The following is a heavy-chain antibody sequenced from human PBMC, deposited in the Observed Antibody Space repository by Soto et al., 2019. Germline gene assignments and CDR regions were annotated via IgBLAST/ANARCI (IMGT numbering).Heavy chain of an antibody. CDR2: ISYDGRHI. CDR3: ARDVSDYVLDV. J-gene: IGHJ6*02. V-gene: IGHV3-30*09. CDR1: GFIFSNYA. Sequence: QLHLVESGGGVVQPGNSQRLSCTASGFIFSNYAMHWVRQAPGKGLEWVALISYDGRHIYYADSVKGRFAISRDNSKNTLDLVMNSLRREDTAMYYCARDVSDYVLDVWGQGTTVNVSS. D-gene: IGHD4-17*01.